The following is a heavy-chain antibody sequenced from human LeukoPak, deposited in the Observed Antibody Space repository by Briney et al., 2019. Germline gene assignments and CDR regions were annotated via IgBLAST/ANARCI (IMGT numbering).Heavy chain of an antibody. CDR3: ARDCSSTSCHYYYYMDV. D-gene: IGHD2-2*01. CDR1: GGSFSGYY. Sequence: SETLSLTCAAYGGSFSGYYWSWIRQPPGKGLEWIGEINHSGSTNYNPSLKSRVTISVDTSKNQFSLKLSSVTAADTAVYYCARDCSSTSCHYYYYMDVWGKGTAVTVSS. V-gene: IGHV4-34*01. CDR2: INHSGST. J-gene: IGHJ6*03.